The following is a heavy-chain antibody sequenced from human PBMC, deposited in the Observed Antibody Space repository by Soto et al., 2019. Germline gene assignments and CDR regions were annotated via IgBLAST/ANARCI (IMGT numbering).Heavy chain of an antibody. J-gene: IGHJ3*02. CDR3: AREEYCGGDCYSVYAFDI. Sequence: PSETLSLTCAVYCGSFSGYYWSWIRQPPGKGLEWIGEINHSGSTNYNPSLKSRVTISVDTSKNQFSLKLSSVTAADTAVYYCAREEYCGGDCYSVYAFDIWGQGTMVTVSS. D-gene: IGHD2-21*02. CDR2: INHSGST. CDR1: CGSFSGYY. V-gene: IGHV4-34*01.